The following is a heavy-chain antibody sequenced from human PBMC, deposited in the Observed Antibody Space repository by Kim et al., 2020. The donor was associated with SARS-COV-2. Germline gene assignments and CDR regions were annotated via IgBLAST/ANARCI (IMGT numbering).Heavy chain of an antibody. D-gene: IGHD6-19*01. Sequence: YADSVRGRFTIARDNAKNSLYLQINSLRAEDTALYYCAKLSSGWYDDAFDIWGQGTMVTVSS. CDR3: AKLSSGWYDDAFDI. J-gene: IGHJ3*02. V-gene: IGHV3-9*01.